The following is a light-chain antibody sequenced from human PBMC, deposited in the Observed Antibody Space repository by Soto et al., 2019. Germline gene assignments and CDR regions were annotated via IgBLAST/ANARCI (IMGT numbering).Light chain of an antibody. CDR3: SSYTSSSVYV. CDR1: SSDVGGYNY. CDR2: EVS. V-gene: IGLV2-14*01. Sequence: QSALAQPASVSWCPGQSITISCTGTSSDVGGYNYVSWYQQHPGKAPKLMIYEVSNRPSGVSNRFSGSKSGNTASLTISGLQAEDEADYYCSSYTSSSVYVFGTGTKVTVL. J-gene: IGLJ1*01.